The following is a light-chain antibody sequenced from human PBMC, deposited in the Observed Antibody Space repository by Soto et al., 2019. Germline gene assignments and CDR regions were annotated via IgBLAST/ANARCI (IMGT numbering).Light chain of an antibody. J-gene: IGKJ5*01. CDR1: QSFRGL. CDR3: QQRSNWPIT. V-gene: IGKV3-11*01. Sequence: EVVLTQSPVTLSLSPGERATLSCRASQSFRGLLAWYQQKPGQAPRLLIYDAYNRATGIPPRFSGSGSGTDFSLTISSLEPEDFAVYYCQQRSNWPITFGLGTRLEIK. CDR2: DAY.